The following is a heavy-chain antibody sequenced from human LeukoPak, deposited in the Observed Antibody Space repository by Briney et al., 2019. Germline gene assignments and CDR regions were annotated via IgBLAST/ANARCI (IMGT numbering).Heavy chain of an antibody. CDR2: ISDSGST. CDR3: ARHPFATPFDY. V-gene: IGHV4-34*01. D-gene: IGHD2-15*01. Sequence: SETLSLTCAVYGGSLSGHYWSWIRQTPEKGLEWIGEISDSGSTDYNPSFKSRVTVSLDTSKNQFSLRLTSVTAADTAVYYCARHPFATPFDYWGLGILVTVSS. J-gene: IGHJ4*02. CDR1: GGSLSGHY.